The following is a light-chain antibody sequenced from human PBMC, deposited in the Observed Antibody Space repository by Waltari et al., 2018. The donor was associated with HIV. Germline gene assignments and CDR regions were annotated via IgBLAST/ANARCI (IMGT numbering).Light chain of an antibody. J-gene: IGLJ1*01. CDR3: CSYAGNTIYV. CDR2: EVT. CDR1: ASDIGSYNL. Sequence: QSALTQPASASGSPGQSITIFCTGTASDIGSYNLDSWYQHHPGKAPNVMIYEVTKRPSGVSNRFSCSKSCNTASLTISGLQADDETDYYCCSYAGNTIYVFGSGTTVTVV. V-gene: IGLV2-23*02.